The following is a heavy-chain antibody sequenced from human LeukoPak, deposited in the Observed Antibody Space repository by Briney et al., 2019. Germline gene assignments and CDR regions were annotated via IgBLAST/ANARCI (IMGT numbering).Heavy chain of an antibody. V-gene: IGHV3-23*01. Sequence: GGSLRLSCAASGFTFSSYGMSWVRQAPGKGLEWVSAISGSGGSTYYADSVKGRFTISRDNSKNTLYLQMNSLRAEDTAVYYCAKDLVSHSSGFVGPFDYWGQGTLVTVSS. CDR3: AKDLVSHSSGFVGPFDY. CDR2: ISGSGGST. CDR1: GFTFSSYG. J-gene: IGHJ4*02. D-gene: IGHD3-22*01.